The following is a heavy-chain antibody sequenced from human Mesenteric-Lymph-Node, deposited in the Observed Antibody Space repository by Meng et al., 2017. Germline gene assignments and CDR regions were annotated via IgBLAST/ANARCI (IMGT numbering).Heavy chain of an antibody. V-gene: IGHV3-30*06. D-gene: IGHD4-23*01. J-gene: IGHJ4*02. CDR3: ARDYGGNSAGDFDY. CDR1: GFTFSSYG. CDR2: ISYDGSNK. Sequence: GESLKISCAASGFTFSSYGMHWVRQAPGKGLEWVAVISYDGSNKYYADSVKGRFTISRDNSKNTLYLQMNSLRAEDTAVYYCARDYGGNSAGDFDYWGQGTLVTVSS.